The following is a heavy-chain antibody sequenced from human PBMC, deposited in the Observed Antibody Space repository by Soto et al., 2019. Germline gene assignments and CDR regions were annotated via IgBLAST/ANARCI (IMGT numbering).Heavy chain of an antibody. D-gene: IGHD2-2*01. CDR2: IRAKGYGGTT. CDR1: GFTFGDYA. Sequence: GGSLRLSCTTSGFTFGDYAMSWVRRAPGKGLEWLGFIRAKGYGGTTQYAASVNGRFTISRDDSKSIAYLQMNSLKTEDTAVYSCTRGRVGYCSSITSCYYFDYWGQGTLVTVSS. CDR3: TRGRVGYCSSITSCYYFDY. V-gene: IGHV3-49*04. J-gene: IGHJ4*02.